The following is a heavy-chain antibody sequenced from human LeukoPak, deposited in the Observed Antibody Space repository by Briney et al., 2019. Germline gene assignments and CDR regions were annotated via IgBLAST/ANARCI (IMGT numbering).Heavy chain of an antibody. Sequence: GGSLRLSCSASGFTFNSYVMHWVRQAPGKGLEYVSAISSNGGSTYYADSVKGRFTISRDNSKNTLYPQISSLRGEDTAVYYCARSMSGSRELWGQGTLVTVSP. V-gene: IGHV3-64D*09. CDR3: ARSMSGSREL. D-gene: IGHD1-26*01. CDR2: ISSNGGST. CDR1: GFTFNSYV. J-gene: IGHJ4*02.